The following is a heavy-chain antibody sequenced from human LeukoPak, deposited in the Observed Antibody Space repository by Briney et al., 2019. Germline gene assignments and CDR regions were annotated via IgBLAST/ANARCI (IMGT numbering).Heavy chain of an antibody. CDR1: GLTFSSYA. CDR3: AKDWALGGKTVIRYYFDY. D-gene: IGHD2-21*01. CDR2: SSGSGGST. J-gene: IGHJ4*02. V-gene: IGHV3-23*01. Sequence: GGSLRLSCAATGLTFSSYAMSWVRQAPGKGLEWVSASSGSGGSTYYADSVKGRFTISRDNSKNTLYLQMNSLRAEDTAVYYCAKDWALGGKTVIRYYFDYWGQGTLVTVSS.